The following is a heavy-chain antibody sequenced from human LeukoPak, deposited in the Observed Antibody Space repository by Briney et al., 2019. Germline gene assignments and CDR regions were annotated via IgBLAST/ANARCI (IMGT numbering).Heavy chain of an antibody. CDR2: ITGDGSDI. J-gene: IGHJ5*02. D-gene: IGHD4-17*01. CDR1: GFTFSSYW. CDR3: ARDAYTTTSNWLDP. Sequence: PGGSLRLSCAASGFTFSSYWMHWVRQAPGKGLVWVSRITGDGSDIAYADSVKGRFTVSRDDAKNTLFLQMTSLRVEDTAIYYCARDAYTTTSNWLDPWGQGTLVTVSS. V-gene: IGHV3-74*01.